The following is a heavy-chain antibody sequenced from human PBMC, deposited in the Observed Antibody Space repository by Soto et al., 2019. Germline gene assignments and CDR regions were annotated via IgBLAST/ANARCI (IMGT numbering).Heavy chain of an antibody. V-gene: IGHV4-31*01. CDR3: AREGPRMVRSNSLNRFDP. Sequence: QVQLQESGPGLVKPSQTLSLTCTVSGGSISSGGYYWSWIRQHPGKGLEWIGYIYYSGRTYYNPSLKSQVTIKVYTFKYKFSLNLSSGASADTALYYYAREGPRMVRSNSLNRFDPWGQGTLVTVSS. CDR2: IYYSGRT. CDR1: GGSISSGGYY. D-gene: IGHD4-4*01. J-gene: IGHJ5*02.